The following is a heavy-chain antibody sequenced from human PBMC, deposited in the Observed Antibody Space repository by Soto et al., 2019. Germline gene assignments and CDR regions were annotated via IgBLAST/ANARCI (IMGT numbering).Heavy chain of an antibody. J-gene: IGHJ6*03. CDR3: TRGLTGITRLWYYYDMDV. Sequence: GGSLRLSCTASGFTFGDYVMTWFRQAPGKGLEWVGFIRSKAYGGTTEYAASLKGRFTISRDDSKTIAYLQMNSLNTEDTAVYYCTRGLTGITRLWYYYDMDVWDKGTTVTVSS. V-gene: IGHV3-49*03. D-gene: IGHD1-7*01. CDR1: GFTFGDYV. CDR2: IRSKAYGGTT.